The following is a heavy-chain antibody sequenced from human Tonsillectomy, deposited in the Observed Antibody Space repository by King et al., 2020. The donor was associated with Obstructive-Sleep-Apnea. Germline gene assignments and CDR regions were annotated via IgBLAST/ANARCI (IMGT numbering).Heavy chain of an antibody. V-gene: IGHV1-18*04. CDR2: ISTYTSDT. CDR3: ARDVSLVGSGRKIDY. CDR1: GYTFTSYG. Sequence: VQLVQSGAEVRKPGASVKVSCKPSGYTFTSYGFSWVRQAPGQGLEWMGWISTYTSDTNYAQKLQGRVTMTTDTSTSTAYMELRSLRSDDTAVYYCARDVSLVGSGRKIDYWGQGTLVTVSS. J-gene: IGHJ4*02. D-gene: IGHD6-19*01.